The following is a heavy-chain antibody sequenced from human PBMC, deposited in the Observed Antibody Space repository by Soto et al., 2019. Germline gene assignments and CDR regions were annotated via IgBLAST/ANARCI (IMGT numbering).Heavy chain of an antibody. Sequence: QVQLVESGGGVVQPGRSLRLSCAASGFTFSSYGMHWVRQAPGKGLEWVAVIWYDGSNKYYADSVKGRFTISRDNSKNPLYLQRNSLRAEDTAVYYCARDTGAVTSHNWFDPWGQGTLVTVSS. CDR2: IWYDGSNK. J-gene: IGHJ5*02. D-gene: IGHD4-17*01. V-gene: IGHV3-33*01. CDR1: GFTFSSYG. CDR3: ARDTGAVTSHNWFDP.